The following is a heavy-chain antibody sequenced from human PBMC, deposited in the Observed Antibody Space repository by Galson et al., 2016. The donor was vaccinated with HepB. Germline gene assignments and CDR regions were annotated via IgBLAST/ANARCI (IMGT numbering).Heavy chain of an antibody. J-gene: IGHJ4*02. V-gene: IGHV1-3*01. CDR2: INAASQNA. D-gene: IGHD2-21*02. CDR1: GYPFKRYN. Sequence: SVKVSCKASGYPFKRYNIHWVRQAPGHRPEWMGWINAASQNAKYSENLQGRVTITWDTSAITVYMELTSLRSEDTAVYFCARVTYCGNACYRHFDSWGQGTLVTVSS. CDR3: ARVTYCGNACYRHFDS.